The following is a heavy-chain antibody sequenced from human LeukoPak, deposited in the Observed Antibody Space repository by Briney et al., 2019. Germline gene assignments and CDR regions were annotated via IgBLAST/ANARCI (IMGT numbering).Heavy chain of an antibody. J-gene: IGHJ6*03. D-gene: IGHD1-1*01. CDR3: TNSPRGPYYYYYMDV. V-gene: IGHV1-24*01. Sequence: ASVKVSCKVSGYTLTELSMHWVRQAPGKGLEWMGGFDPEDGETIYAQKFQGRVTMTEDTSTDTAYMELSSLRSEDTAVYYCTNSPRGPYYYYYMDVWGKGTTVTVSS. CDR1: GYTLTELS. CDR2: FDPEDGET.